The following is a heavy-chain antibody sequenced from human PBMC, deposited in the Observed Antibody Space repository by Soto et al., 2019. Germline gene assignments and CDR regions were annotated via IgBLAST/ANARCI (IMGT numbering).Heavy chain of an antibody. Sequence: QITLKESGPTLVKPTQTLTLTCTFSGFSLSTSEVGVGWIRQPPGRALEWLALIYWDDDKRYSPSLKNRLTITKDTSKNQVVLTMSNMDPVDTATYYCAHRFDWYYFDYWGQGTLVTVSS. D-gene: IGHD3-9*01. CDR3: AHRFDWYYFDY. CDR2: IYWDDDK. CDR1: GFSLSTSEVG. J-gene: IGHJ4*02. V-gene: IGHV2-5*02.